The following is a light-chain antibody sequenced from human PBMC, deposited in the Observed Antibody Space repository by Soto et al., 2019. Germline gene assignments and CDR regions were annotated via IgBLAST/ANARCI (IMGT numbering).Light chain of an antibody. V-gene: IGKV3-20*01. J-gene: IGKJ1*01. CDR3: QQYVSSPLT. CDR1: QSVSSSY. Sequence: EIVLTQSPGTLSLSPGERATLSCRASQSVSSSYLAWYQQKGGQAPRLLIYGASSRATGIPDRFSGSGSGTDFTLTISRLEPEDFAVYYCQQYVSSPLTFGQGTKVEIK. CDR2: GAS.